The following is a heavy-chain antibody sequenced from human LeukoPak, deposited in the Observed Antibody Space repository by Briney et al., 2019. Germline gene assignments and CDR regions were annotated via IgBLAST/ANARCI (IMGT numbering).Heavy chain of an antibody. Sequence: PGGSLRLSCAASGLTFSSYAMSWVRQAPGKGLEWVSAISGSSGHTYYADSVKGRFTISRDNSKNTLYLQMNSLRAEDTAVYYCARVPGWLGEYYYYGMDVWGQGTTVTVSS. J-gene: IGHJ6*02. V-gene: IGHV3-23*01. CDR2: ISGSSGHT. CDR1: GLTFSSYA. D-gene: IGHD3-10*01. CDR3: ARVPGWLGEYYYYGMDV.